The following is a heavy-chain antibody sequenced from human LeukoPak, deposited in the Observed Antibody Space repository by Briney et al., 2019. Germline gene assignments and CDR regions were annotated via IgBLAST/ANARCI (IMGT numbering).Heavy chain of an antibody. D-gene: IGHD3-10*01. CDR3: TTGSGSYFRTPKNYYYYGMDV. CDR2: ISYDGSNK. Sequence: GGSLRLSCAASGFTFSIYAMHRVRQAPGKGLEWVALISYDGSNKYYADSVKGRFTISRDNSKNTLYLQMNSLRPEDTAVYYGTTGSGSYFRTPKNYYYYGMDVWGQGTTVTVSS. J-gene: IGHJ6*02. CDR1: GFTFSIYA. V-gene: IGHV3-30-3*01.